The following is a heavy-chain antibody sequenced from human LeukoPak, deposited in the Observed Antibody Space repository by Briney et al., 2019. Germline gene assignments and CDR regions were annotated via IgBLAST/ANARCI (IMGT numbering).Heavy chain of an antibody. CDR2: INPNSGGT. V-gene: IGHV1-2*02. D-gene: IGHD2-2*01. CDR1: GYTFTGYY. CDR3: ARDIVVVPAAMSMDV. J-gene: IGHJ6*02. Sequence: GASVKVSCKASGYTFTGYYMHWVRQAPGQGLEWMGWINPNSGGTNHAQKFQGRATMTRDTSISTAYMELSRLRSDDTAVYYCARDIVVVPAAMSMDVWGQGTTVTVSS.